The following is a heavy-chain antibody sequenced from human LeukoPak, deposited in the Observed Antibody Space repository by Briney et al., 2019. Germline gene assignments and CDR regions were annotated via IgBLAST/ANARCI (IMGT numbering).Heavy chain of an antibody. Sequence: GGSLRLSCAASGFTFSSYGMHWVRQAPGKGLEWVAVIWYDGSNKYYADSVKGRFTISRDNSKNTLYLQMNSLRAGDTAVYYCARTLRGYSAYDSSFDYWGQGTLVTVSS. CDR1: GFTFSSYG. J-gene: IGHJ4*02. D-gene: IGHD5-12*01. CDR2: IWYDGSNK. V-gene: IGHV3-33*01. CDR3: ARTLRGYSAYDSSFDY.